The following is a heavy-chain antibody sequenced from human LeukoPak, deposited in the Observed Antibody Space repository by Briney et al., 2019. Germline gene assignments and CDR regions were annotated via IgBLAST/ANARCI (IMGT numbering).Heavy chain of an antibody. CDR1: GFTFSNYA. CDR3: AKDRGRTWVQVAN. V-gene: IGHV3-23*01. Sequence: GGSLRLSCAASGFTFSNYAMSWVRQAPGKGLECVSGISGSGGSTYYADSVKGRFTISRDNSKNTLYLQMNSLRAEDTAVYYCAKDRGRTWVQVANWGQGTLVTVSS. J-gene: IGHJ4*02. D-gene: IGHD2-15*01. CDR2: ISGSGGST.